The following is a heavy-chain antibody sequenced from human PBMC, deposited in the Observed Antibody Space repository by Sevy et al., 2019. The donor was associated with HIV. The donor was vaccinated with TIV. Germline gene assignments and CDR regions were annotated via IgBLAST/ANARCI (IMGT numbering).Heavy chain of an antibody. V-gene: IGHV1-2*06. CDR1: GYTFAVYY. Sequence: ASVKVSCKASGYTFAVYYLHWVRQAPGQGLEWMGRINPNTGVTNYAQKFQGRVTMTRDTSITTAYMELNRLGYDDTAVYYCAVLATISSFDYWGQGSLVTVSS. J-gene: IGHJ4*02. CDR2: INPNTGVT. CDR3: AVLATISSFDY. D-gene: IGHD5-12*01.